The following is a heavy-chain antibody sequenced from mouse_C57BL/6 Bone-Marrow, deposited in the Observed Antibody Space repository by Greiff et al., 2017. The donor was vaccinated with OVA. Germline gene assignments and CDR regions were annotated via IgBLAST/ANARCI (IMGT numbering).Heavy chain of an antibody. CDR3: ATYYYGSSPHWYFDV. V-gene: IGHV2-2*01. CDR1: GFSLTSYG. J-gene: IGHJ1*03. Sequence: VHLVESGPGLVQPSQSLSITCTVSGFSLTSYGVHWVRQSPGKGLEWLGVIWSGGSTDYNAAFISRLSISKDNSKSQVFFKMNSLQADDTAIYYCATYYYGSSPHWYFDVWGTGTTVTVSS. CDR2: IWSGGST. D-gene: IGHD1-1*01.